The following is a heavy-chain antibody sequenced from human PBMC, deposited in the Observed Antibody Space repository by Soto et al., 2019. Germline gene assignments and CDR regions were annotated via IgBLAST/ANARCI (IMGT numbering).Heavy chain of an antibody. D-gene: IGHD3-3*01. V-gene: IGHV4-4*07. J-gene: IGHJ4*02. CDR3: AREGAHYDFWSGYYGFDY. Sequence: SETLSLTCTVSGGSISSYYWSWIRQPAGKGLEWIGRIYTSGSTNYNPSLKSRVTMSVDTSKNQFSLKLSSVTAADTAVYYCAREGAHYDFWSGYYGFDYWGQGTLVTVSS. CDR1: GGSISSYY. CDR2: IYTSGST.